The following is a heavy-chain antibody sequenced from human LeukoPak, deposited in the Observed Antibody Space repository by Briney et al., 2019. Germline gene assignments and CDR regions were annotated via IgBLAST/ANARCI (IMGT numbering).Heavy chain of an antibody. CDR1: GFTFSSYA. CDR3: AREMATITYAFDI. D-gene: IGHD5-24*01. V-gene: IGHV3-23*01. J-gene: IGHJ3*02. CDR2: ISESGGTR. Sequence: GGSLRVSCAASGFTFSSYALSWVRQAPGKGLEWVSAISESGGTRNYVDSVKGRFTISRDNSKNTLYLQMSSLRAEDTAVYYCAREMATITYAFDIWGQGTMVTVSS.